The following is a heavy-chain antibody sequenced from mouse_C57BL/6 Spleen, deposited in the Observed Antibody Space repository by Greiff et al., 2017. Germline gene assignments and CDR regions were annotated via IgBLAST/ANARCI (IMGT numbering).Heavy chain of an antibody. Sequence: EVQLQESGPGMVKPSQSLSLTCTVTGYSITSGYDWHWIRHFPGNKLEWMGYISYSGSTNYNPSLKSRISITHDTSKNHFFLKLNSVTTEDTATYYCASGGNYFYAMDYWGQGTSVTVSS. V-gene: IGHV3-1*01. CDR1: GYSITSGYD. CDR3: ASGGNYFYAMDY. J-gene: IGHJ4*01. CDR2: ISYSGST. D-gene: IGHD2-1*01.